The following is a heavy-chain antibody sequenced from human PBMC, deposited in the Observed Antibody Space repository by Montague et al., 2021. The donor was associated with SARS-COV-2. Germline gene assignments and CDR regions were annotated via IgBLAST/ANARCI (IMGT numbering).Heavy chain of an antibody. J-gene: IGHJ4*02. D-gene: IGHD3-10*01. CDR1: GDSVSSNTAA. CDR3: ARGGWGAPGTGRLFDY. CDR2: TYYRSKWYN. Sequence: YAISGDSVSSNTAAWNWIRQSPSRGLEWLGRTYYRSKWYNDYAVSVKSRITINPDTSKNQFSLQLNPVTPEDTAVYYCARGGWGAPGTGRLFDYWGQGTLVTVSS. V-gene: IGHV6-1*01.